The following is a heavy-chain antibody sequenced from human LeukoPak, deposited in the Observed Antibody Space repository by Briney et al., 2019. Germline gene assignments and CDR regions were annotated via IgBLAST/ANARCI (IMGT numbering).Heavy chain of an antibody. CDR2: ISRDSTTI. Sequence: PGGSLRLSCAASGSTFSSFHINWVRQAPGKGLEWLSYISRDSTTIYYADSVKDRFTISRDNSKNTLYLQMNSLRAEDTAGYYCARDLWDYYDSSGYYYYYGMDVWGQGTTVTVSS. V-gene: IGHV3-48*01. J-gene: IGHJ6*02. D-gene: IGHD3-22*01. CDR3: ARDLWDYYDSSGYYYYYGMDV. CDR1: GSTFSSFH.